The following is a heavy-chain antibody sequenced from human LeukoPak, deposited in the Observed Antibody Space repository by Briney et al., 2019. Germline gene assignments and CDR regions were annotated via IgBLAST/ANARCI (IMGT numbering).Heavy chain of an antibody. J-gene: IGHJ4*02. V-gene: IGHV4-30-4*08. CDR3: ARALYSGYDSIAAAGLFDY. Sequence: PSETLSLTCTVSGGSISSGDFYWSWIRRPPGKGLEWIGYIYYSGSTYYNPSLKSRVTISIDTSKNQFSLKLSSVTAADTAVYYCARALYSGYDSIAAAGLFDYWGQGTLVTVSS. CDR1: GGSISSGDFY. CDR2: IYYSGST. D-gene: IGHD5-12*01.